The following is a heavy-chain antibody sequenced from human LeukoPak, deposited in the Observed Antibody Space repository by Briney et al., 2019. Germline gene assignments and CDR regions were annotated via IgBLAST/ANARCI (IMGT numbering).Heavy chain of an antibody. Sequence: GGSLRLSCAASGFTFSSYWVHWVRQTPGKGLVWVSRINSDGSSTRYADSVRGRFTISRDNAKNTLYLQMNSLRAEDTAVYYCASPFYYGSGGHPFDYWGQGTLVTVSS. V-gene: IGHV3-74*01. CDR2: INSDGSST. D-gene: IGHD3-22*01. CDR1: GFTFSSYW. CDR3: ASPFYYGSGGHPFDY. J-gene: IGHJ4*02.